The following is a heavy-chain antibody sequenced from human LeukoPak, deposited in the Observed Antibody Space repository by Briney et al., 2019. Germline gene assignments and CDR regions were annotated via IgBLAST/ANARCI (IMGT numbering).Heavy chain of an antibody. CDR3: AKIRVIFNWNYAYYFDY. CDR1: GFTFSSYG. Sequence: GGSLTLSCAASGFTFSSYGMHWVRQAPGKGLEWVAVISYDGSDKYYADSVKGRFTISRDNSKNTLYLQMNSLRAEDTAVYYCAKIRVIFNWNYAYYFDYWGQGSLVTVSS. D-gene: IGHD1-7*01. V-gene: IGHV3-30*18. J-gene: IGHJ4*02. CDR2: ISYDGSDK.